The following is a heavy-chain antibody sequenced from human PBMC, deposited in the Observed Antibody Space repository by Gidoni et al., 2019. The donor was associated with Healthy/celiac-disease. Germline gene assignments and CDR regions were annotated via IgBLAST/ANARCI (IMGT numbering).Heavy chain of an antibody. J-gene: IGHJ4*02. CDR3: ARGRYGGNSDPDDY. V-gene: IGHV4-59*08. Sequence: QVQLQESGPGLVKPSETLSLTCTVSGGSISSYYWSWIRQPPGKGLEWIGYIYYSGSTNYNPSLKSRVTISVDTSKNQFSLKLSSVTAADTAVYYCARGRYGGNSDPDDYWGQGTLVTVSS. D-gene: IGHD2-21*01. CDR2: IYYSGST. CDR1: GGSISSYY.